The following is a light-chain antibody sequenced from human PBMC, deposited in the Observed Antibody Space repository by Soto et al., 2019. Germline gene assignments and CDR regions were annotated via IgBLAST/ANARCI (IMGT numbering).Light chain of an antibody. V-gene: IGKV3-20*01. J-gene: IGKJ2*01. Sequence: EIVLTQSPGTLSLSPGERATLSCRASQGVSNSYLAWYQQKPGQAPRLLIYHASSRATGIPDRFSGGGSGTDFTLTISRLEPEDCAVDYCQQYGSSPVTFGQGTKLEIK. CDR3: QQYGSSPVT. CDR2: HAS. CDR1: QGVSNSY.